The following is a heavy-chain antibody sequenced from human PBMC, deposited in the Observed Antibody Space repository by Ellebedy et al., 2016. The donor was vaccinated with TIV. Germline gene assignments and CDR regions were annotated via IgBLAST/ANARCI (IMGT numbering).Heavy chain of an antibody. CDR1: GFTFSSYG. CDR2: ISYDGSNK. Sequence: GESLKISXAASGFTFSSYGMHWVRQAPGKGLEWVAVISYDGSNKYYADSVKGRFTISRDNSKNTLYLQMNSLRAEDTAVYYCARDRDDFWSGYSSPIDYWGQGTLVTVSS. V-gene: IGHV3-33*05. D-gene: IGHD3-3*01. J-gene: IGHJ4*02. CDR3: ARDRDDFWSGYSSPIDY.